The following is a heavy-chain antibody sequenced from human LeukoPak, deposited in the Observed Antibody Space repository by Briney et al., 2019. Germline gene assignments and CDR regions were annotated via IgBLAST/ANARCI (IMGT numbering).Heavy chain of an antibody. Sequence: PGGSLRLSCAASGFTVSSNYMSWVRQAPGKGLEWVSAISGSGDGTYYADSVKGRFTISRDNSYNTVSLQMNSLRDEDTGVYYCAKGLRTGVGPYMGYHYYMDVWGKGATVTVSS. CDR2: ISGSGDGT. V-gene: IGHV3-23*01. CDR3: AKGLRTGVGPYMGYHYYMDV. CDR1: GFTVSSNY. J-gene: IGHJ6*03. D-gene: IGHD3-16*01.